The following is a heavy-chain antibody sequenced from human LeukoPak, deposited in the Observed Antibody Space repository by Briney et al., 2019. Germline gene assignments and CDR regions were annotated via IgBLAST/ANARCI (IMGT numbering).Heavy chain of an antibody. V-gene: IGHV3-23*01. J-gene: IGHJ4*02. D-gene: IGHD6-6*01. CDR1: GFTFITYG. CDR2: ITGGGDST. CDR3: AKDIIGSSRRYLDY. Sequence: PGGSLRLSCAASGFTFITYGMSWLRQAPGKGLEWVSAITGGGDSTFYADSVKGRFTISRDNSKNTLYLQMNSLRAEDTAVYYCAKDIIGSSRRYLDYWGQGTLVSVSS.